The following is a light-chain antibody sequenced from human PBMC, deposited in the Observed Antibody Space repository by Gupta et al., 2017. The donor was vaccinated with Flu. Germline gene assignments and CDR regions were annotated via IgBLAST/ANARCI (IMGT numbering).Light chain of an antibody. J-gene: IGKJ1*01. CDR2: KSA. V-gene: IGKV1-5*03. CDR1: QNMSTL. Sequence: STSVGDRVTITCRASQNMSTLCAWYQQMRSKAPIHLNYKSAGVDSGVPSRGSGSGSRTDFTIAIGGLQPDDFSTYYCQHPLTFGQGTKVEVK. CDR3: QHPLT.